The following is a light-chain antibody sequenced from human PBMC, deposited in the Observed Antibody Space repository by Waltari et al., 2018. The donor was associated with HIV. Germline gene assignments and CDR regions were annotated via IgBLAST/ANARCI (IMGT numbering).Light chain of an antibody. V-gene: IGLV1-40*01. CDR2: ANT. CDR3: QSYDTSLSAYV. J-gene: IGLJ1*01. Sequence: QSVLTQPPSVSGAPGQTVTISCTGSSSNIGAAYDVHWYQQVPGTAPKLLIYANTNRPSGVPDRFSGSKSGTSASLAITGLQAEDEADYYCQSYDTSLSAYVFGTGTKVTVL. CDR1: SSNIGAAYD.